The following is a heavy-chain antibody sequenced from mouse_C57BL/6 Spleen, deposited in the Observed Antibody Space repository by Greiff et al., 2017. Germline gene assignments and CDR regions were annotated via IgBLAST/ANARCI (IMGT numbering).Heavy chain of an antibody. D-gene: IGHD4-1*02. Sequence: EVMLVESGGGLVKPGGSLKLSCAASGFTFSDYGMHWVRQAPEKGLEWVAFISSGSSTIYYADTVKGRFTISRDNAKNTLFLQMTSLRSEDTAMYYCATPTGNYAMDYWGQGTSVTVSS. CDR3: ATPTGNYAMDY. CDR1: GFTFSDYG. V-gene: IGHV5-17*01. CDR2: ISSGSSTI. J-gene: IGHJ4*01.